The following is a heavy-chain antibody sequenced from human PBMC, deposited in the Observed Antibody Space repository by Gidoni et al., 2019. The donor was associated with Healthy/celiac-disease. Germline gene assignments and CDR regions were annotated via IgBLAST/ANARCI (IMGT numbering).Heavy chain of an antibody. CDR1: GYTLTELS. V-gene: IGHV1-24*01. CDR3: ATALYYYYGMDV. CDR2: FDPEDGET. J-gene: IGHJ6*02. Sequence: QVQLVQPGAEANKPGASVQVSCKVSGYTLTELSMHSVRQAPGKGLEWMGGFDPEDGETIYAQKFQGRVTMTEDTSTDTAYMELSSLRSEDTAVYDCATALYYYYGMDVWGQGTTVTVSS.